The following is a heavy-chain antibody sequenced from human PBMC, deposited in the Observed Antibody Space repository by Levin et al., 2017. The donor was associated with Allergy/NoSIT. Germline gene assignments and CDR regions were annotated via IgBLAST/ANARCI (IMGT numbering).Heavy chain of an antibody. D-gene: IGHD3-3*01. Sequence: SQTLSLTCAISGDSVSSNRAAWNWIRPSPSRGLEWLGRTYYNSKWIVDYADSVQSRIHIDPDTSKNQFSLRLNSVTPEDTAVYYCARGPNHDDAFDFWGQGIHVTVSS. CDR3: ARGPNHDDAFDF. J-gene: IGHJ4*02. CDR1: GDSVSSNRAA. CDR2: TYYNSKWIV. V-gene: IGHV6-1*01.